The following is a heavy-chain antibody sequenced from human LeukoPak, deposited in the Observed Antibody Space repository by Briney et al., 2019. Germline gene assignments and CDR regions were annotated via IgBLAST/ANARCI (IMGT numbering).Heavy chain of an antibody. J-gene: IGHJ5*02. CDR3: ARDHSSGWRNWFDP. Sequence: GGSLRLSCAASGFTFSSYSMNWVRQAPGKGLEWVSSISSSSSYIYYADSVKGRFTISRDNAKNSLYLQMNSLRSEDTAVYYRARDHSSGWRNWFDPWGQGTLVTVSS. V-gene: IGHV3-21*01. CDR2: ISSSSSYI. CDR1: GFTFSSYS. D-gene: IGHD6-19*01.